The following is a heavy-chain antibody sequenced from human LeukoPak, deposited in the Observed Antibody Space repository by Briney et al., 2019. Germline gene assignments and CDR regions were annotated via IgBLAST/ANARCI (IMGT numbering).Heavy chain of an antibody. Sequence: QAGGSLRLSCIASGFTFRNYGMSWVRQAPGKGLEWVSGFSDAGVRKFYSDSVKGRFTISRDNSKNTLYLQMDSLRAEDTAVYYCANTHCASSPIVWNFWGQGTLVTVSS. V-gene: IGHV3-23*01. CDR2: FSDAGVRK. CDR1: GFTFRNYG. D-gene: IGHD6-6*01. J-gene: IGHJ4*02. CDR3: ANTHCASSPIVWNF.